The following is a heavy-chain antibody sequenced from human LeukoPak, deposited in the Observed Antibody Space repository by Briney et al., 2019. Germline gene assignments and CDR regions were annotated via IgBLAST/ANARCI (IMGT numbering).Heavy chain of an antibody. Sequence: SETLSLTCAVYGGSFSGYYWSWIRQPPGKGLEWIGEINHSGSTNYNPSIKSRVTISVDTSKNQFSLKLSSVTAADTAVYYCARHTAVAGSDYWGQGTLVTVSS. D-gene: IGHD6-19*01. CDR2: INHSGST. J-gene: IGHJ4*02. CDR1: GGSFSGYY. CDR3: ARHTAVAGSDY. V-gene: IGHV4-34*01.